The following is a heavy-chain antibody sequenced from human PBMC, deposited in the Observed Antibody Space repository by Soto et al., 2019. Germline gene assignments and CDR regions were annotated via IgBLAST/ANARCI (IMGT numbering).Heavy chain of an antibody. D-gene: IGHD3-22*01. CDR2: INESGST. J-gene: IGHJ4*02. CDR3: ARGSHTLHSYDRSGFYHYVDY. Sequence: SETLSLTCAVYGVSFSNYSRTWIRQPPGKGLEWIGEINESGSTNYTPSLERRVTISRDTSNNRFSLKLSAVTAADTAVYYCARGSHTLHSYDRSGFYHYVDYWGQGSLVTVSS. CDR1: GVSFSNYS. V-gene: IGHV4-34*01.